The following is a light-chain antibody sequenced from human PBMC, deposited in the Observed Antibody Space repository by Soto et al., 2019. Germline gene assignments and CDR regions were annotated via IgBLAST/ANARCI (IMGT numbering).Light chain of an antibody. Sequence: DIQMTQSPSTLSASVGDRVTITCRATQNIYGWLAWYQQKSGKAPKLLIYDASSLESGVPSRFRGSGFGTEFTVTISSLQPDDFATYYCQQYNSYPWTFGQGTKVEVK. CDR3: QQYNSYPWT. CDR1: QNIYGW. CDR2: DAS. J-gene: IGKJ1*01. V-gene: IGKV1-5*01.